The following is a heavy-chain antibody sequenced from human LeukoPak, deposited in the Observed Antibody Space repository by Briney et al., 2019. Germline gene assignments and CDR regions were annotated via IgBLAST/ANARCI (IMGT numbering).Heavy chain of an antibody. D-gene: IGHD4-17*01. CDR3: ARLFYGDYVNY. Sequence: SETLSLTCTVSGYSISSDYYWGWIRQPPGKGLEWIGSIYGSGRTYYNPSLKSRVTISVDTSKNQFSLKLSSVTAADTAVYYCARLFYGDYVNYWGQGTLVTVSS. CDR1: GYSISSDYY. CDR2: IYGSGRT. V-gene: IGHV4-38-2*02. J-gene: IGHJ4*02.